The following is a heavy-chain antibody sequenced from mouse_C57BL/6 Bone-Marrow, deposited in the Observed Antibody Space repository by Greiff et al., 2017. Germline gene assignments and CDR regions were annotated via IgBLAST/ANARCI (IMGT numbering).Heavy chain of an antibody. V-gene: IGHV1-64*01. CDR1: GYTFTSYW. CDR2: IHPNSGST. Sequence: QVQLQQPGAELVKPGASVKLSCKASGYTFTSYWMHWVKQRPGQGLEWIGMIHPNSGSTNYNEKFKSKATLTVDKSSRTAYMQLSSLTSEDSAVYYCARTWDRAMDYWGQGTAVTVSS. J-gene: IGHJ4*01. D-gene: IGHD3-3*01. CDR3: ARTWDRAMDY.